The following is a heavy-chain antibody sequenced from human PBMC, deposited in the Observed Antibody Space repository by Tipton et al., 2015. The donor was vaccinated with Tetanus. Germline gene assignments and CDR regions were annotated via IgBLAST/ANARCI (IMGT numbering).Heavy chain of an antibody. CDR2: IYSSGST. J-gene: IGHJ4*02. CDR3: ARDQARGARGWNYFDY. CDR1: GGSISSGGYY. D-gene: IGHD1-26*01. V-gene: IGHV4-31*03. Sequence: VKPTQTLSLTCTVSGGSISSGGYYWSWIRQRPGKGLAWIGDIYSSGSTYYNPSLKSRVTISVDTSKNQFSLKLNSVTAADTAVYYCARDQARGARGWNYFDYWGQGTLVTVSS.